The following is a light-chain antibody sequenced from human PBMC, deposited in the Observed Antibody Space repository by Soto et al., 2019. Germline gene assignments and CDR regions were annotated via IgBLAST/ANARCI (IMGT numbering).Light chain of an antibody. V-gene: IGKV2-30*01. Sequence: DVVMTQSPLSLPVTLGQPASISCRSSQSLVYSDGNTYLNWFQQRPGQSPRRLIYKVSNRDSGVPDRLSGSGSGTDFTLKISRVEAEDVGVYYCMQGTHWPPWTFGQGTEVELK. J-gene: IGKJ1*01. CDR1: QSLVYSDGNTY. CDR2: KVS. CDR3: MQGTHWPPWT.